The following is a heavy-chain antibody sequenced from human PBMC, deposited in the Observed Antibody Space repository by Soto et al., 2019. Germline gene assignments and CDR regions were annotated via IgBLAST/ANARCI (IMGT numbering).Heavy chain of an antibody. CDR3: VKLMFDHDSSDFSGDS. CDR2: ISFQGTND. V-gene: IGHV3-30*18. D-gene: IGHD3-22*01. CDR1: GFNFNNYG. Sequence: QVQLVESGGGVVQPGGSLRLSCAGSGFNFNNYGMYWVRQAPGKGLEWVAFISFQGTNDYYAEAVKGRFTISKDYSKKTLFLQMTSLRADDTAMYYCVKLMFDHDSSDFSGDSWGQGTLVTVS. J-gene: IGHJ4*02.